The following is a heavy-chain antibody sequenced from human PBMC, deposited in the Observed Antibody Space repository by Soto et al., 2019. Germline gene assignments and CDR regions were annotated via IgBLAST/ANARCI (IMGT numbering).Heavy chain of an antibody. CDR3: AKVPVGTTLLEPVLHH. Sequence: GGSLRLSCAASGFTFSVYAMHWVRQAPGKGLEWVAVISFDGIDKYYGDSVKGRFTISRDNSKSTLYLQMNSLSGEDTAVYYCAKVPVGTTLLEPVLHHWGQGTLVTVSS. V-gene: IGHV3-30*18. CDR1: GFTFSVYA. CDR2: ISFDGIDK. D-gene: IGHD1-26*01. J-gene: IGHJ5*02.